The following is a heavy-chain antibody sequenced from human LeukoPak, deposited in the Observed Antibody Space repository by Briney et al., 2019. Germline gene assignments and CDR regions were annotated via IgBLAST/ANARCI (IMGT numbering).Heavy chain of an antibody. D-gene: IGHD3-9*01. V-gene: IGHV3-53*01. J-gene: IGHJ4*02. Sequence: GGSLRLSCAASGFTVSSNYMSWVRQAPGKGLEWASVIYSGGSTYYADSVKGRFTISRDNSKKTLYLQMNSLRAEDTAVYYCAREGTYYDILTGYYRGYFDYWGQGTLVTVSS. CDR3: AREGTYYDILTGYYRGYFDY. CDR2: IYSGGST. CDR1: GFTVSSNY.